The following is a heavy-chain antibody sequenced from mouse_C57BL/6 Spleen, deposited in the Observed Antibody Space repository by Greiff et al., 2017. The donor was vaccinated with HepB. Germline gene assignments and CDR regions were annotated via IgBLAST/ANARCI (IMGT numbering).Heavy chain of an antibody. CDR2: INPNNGGT. D-gene: IGHD1-1*01. CDR1: GYTFTDYY. Sequence: EVQLQQSGPELVKPGASVKISCKASGYTFTDYYMNWVKQSHGKSLEWIGDINPNNGGTSYNQKFKGKATLTVDKSSSTAYMELRSLTSEDSAVYYCASRYYYGSSYGYWYFDVWGTGTTVTVSS. V-gene: IGHV1-26*01. J-gene: IGHJ1*03. CDR3: ASRYYYGSSYGYWYFDV.